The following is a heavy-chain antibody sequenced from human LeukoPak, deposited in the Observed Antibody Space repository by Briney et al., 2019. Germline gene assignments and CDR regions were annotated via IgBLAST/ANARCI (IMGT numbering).Heavy chain of an antibody. Sequence: PSETLSLTCTVSGGSISSYYWSWIRQPPGKGLEWIGNIYYSGSTNYSPSLKSRATISVDTSKSHLSLKLNSVTAADTAVYYCAREGRVTGYFDYWGQGILVTVSS. V-gene: IGHV4-59*01. CDR1: GGSISSYY. CDR3: AREGRVTGYFDY. J-gene: IGHJ4*02. CDR2: IYYSGST.